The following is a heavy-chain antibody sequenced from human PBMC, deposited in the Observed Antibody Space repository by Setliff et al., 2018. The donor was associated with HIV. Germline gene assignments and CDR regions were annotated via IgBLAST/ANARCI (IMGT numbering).Heavy chain of an antibody. J-gene: IGHJ6*03. D-gene: IGHD2-8*01. CDR3: ARGARLLTGYADRWDYYYMRI. V-gene: IGHV4-59*12. CDR1: GGSISSYY. CDR2: IYYSGST. Sequence: LSLTCTVSGGSISSYYWSWIRQPPGKGLEWIGYIYYSGSTNYNPSLKSRITISVDTSKDQFSLKLSSVTAADTAVYYCARGARLLTGYADRWDYYYMRIWGKGTTVTVSS.